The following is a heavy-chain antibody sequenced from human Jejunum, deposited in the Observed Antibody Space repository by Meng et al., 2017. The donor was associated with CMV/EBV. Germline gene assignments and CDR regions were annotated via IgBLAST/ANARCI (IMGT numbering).Heavy chain of an antibody. Sequence: QGQRQESGPGLVKPSETLSLTCTVSGGSINGYYCSWIRQSAGKGLEWIGRIYTSGNTNYNPSLKSRVTMSVDTSKNQFSLKLSSVTAADTAVYYCTRDNLSGSYYFDYWGQGTLVTVSS. V-gene: IGHV4-4*07. CDR3: TRDNLSGSYYFDY. J-gene: IGHJ4*02. CDR2: IYTSGNT. D-gene: IGHD1-26*01. CDR1: GGSINGYY.